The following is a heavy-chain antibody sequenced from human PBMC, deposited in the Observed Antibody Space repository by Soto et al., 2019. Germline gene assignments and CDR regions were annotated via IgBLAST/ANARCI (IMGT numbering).Heavy chain of an antibody. D-gene: IGHD2-15*01. CDR1: GFTFSTFA. V-gene: IGHV3-23*01. CDR2: ISGGGGST. J-gene: IGHJ4*02. CDR3: AKYSGDCSGTSCYSDY. Sequence: LRLSCAASGFTFSTFAMSWVRQAPGKGLEWVSTISGGGGSTYSADSVKGRFTISRDNSKNTLYLQMNSLRAEDTAVYYCAKYSGDCSGTSCYSDYWGQGTLVTVSS.